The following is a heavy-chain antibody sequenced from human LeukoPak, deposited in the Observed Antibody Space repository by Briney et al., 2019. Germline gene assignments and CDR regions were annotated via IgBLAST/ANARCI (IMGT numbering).Heavy chain of an antibody. CDR2: IFYTGIT. Sequence: MTSETLSLTCTVSGGSISNSRHYWGWIRQSPEKGLQLIAHIFYTGITYYNPSLKSRVTVSVDTSNNQFSLRLTSVTAADTAVYFCARVDHQFRHFDYWGQGTLVTVSA. D-gene: IGHD1-14*01. J-gene: IGHJ4*02. CDR3: ARVDHQFRHFDY. V-gene: IGHV4-39*07. CDR1: GGSISNSRHY.